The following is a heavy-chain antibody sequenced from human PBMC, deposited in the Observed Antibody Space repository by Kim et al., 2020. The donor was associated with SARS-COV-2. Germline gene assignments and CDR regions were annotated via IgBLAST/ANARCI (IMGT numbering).Heavy chain of an antibody. J-gene: IGHJ6*03. Sequence: SETLSLTCAVSGGSISSGGYSWSWIRQPPGKGLEWIGYIYHSGSTYYNPSLKSRVTISVDRSKNQFSLKLSSVTAADTAVYYCASQAWTYYDFWSGYYDFYYYYMDVWGKGTTVTVSS. V-gene: IGHV4-30-2*01. CDR3: ASQAWTYYDFWSGYYDFYYYYMDV. D-gene: IGHD3-3*01. CDR2: IYHSGST. CDR1: GGSISSGGYS.